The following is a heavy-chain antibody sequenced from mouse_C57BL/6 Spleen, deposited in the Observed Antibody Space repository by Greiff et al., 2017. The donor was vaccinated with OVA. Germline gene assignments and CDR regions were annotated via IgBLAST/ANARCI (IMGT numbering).Heavy chain of an antibody. CDR3: ARSIYDYDEGFAY. D-gene: IGHD2-4*01. J-gene: IGHJ3*01. CDR1: GYTFTSYW. Sequence: QVQLQQSGAELVKPGASVKLSCKASGYTFTSYWMHWVKQRPGQGLEWIGMIHPNSGSTNYNEKFKSKATLTVDKSSSTAYMQLSSLTSEDSAVYYCARSIYDYDEGFAYWGQGTLVTVSA. CDR2: IHPNSGST. V-gene: IGHV1-64*01.